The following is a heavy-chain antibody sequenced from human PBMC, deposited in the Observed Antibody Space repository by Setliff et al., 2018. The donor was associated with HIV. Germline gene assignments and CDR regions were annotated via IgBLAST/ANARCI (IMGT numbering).Heavy chain of an antibody. Sequence: SETLSLTCTVSGVSFGSSDYYRAWIRQPPGKGLEWIGSFYYSGSTYYNPSLKSRVTISVDTSKNQFSLRLTSVTAADTAVYYCAAGLHYYDSTGYPLTFDYWGQGALVTVSS. J-gene: IGHJ4*02. CDR1: GVSFGSSDYY. D-gene: IGHD3-22*01. CDR2: FYYSGST. CDR3: AAGLHYYDSTGYPLTFDY. V-gene: IGHV4-39*01.